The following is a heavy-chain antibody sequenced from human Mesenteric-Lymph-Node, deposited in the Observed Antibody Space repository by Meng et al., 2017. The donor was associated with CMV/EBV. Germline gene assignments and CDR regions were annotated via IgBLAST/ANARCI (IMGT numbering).Heavy chain of an antibody. J-gene: IGHJ4*02. V-gene: IGHV3-21*01. CDR1: GFTFSSYS. Sequence: GESLKISCAASGFTFSSYSMNWVRQAPGKGLEWVSSISSSSSYIYYADSVKGRFTISRDNAKNSLYLQMNSLRGEDTALYYCAKGTSSYSKYIDYWGQGTLVTVSS. CDR2: ISSSSSYI. CDR3: AKGTSSYSKYIDY. D-gene: IGHD6-13*01.